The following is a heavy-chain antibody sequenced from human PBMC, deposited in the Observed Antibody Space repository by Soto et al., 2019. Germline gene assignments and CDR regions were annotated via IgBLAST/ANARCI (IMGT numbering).Heavy chain of an antibody. CDR3: ARDSTYYVFWRGYHGTHTSNCFDP. V-gene: IGHV3-33*01. CDR1: GFTFSSYG. CDR2: IWYDGSNK. D-gene: IGHD3-3*01. Sequence: GSLRLSCAASGFTFSSYGMHWVRQAPGKGLEWVAVIWYDGSNKYYADSVKGRFTISRDNSKNTLYLQMNSLRAEDTAVYYCARDSTYYVFWRGYHGTHTSNCFDPRGQGTLVTVSS. J-gene: IGHJ5*02.